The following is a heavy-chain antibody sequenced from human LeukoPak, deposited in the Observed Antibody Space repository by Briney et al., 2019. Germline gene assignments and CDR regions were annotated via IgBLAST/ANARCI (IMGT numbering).Heavy chain of an antibody. Sequence: GGSLRLSCAASGFTFSSYAMHWVRQAPGKGLEWVAVISYEGSNKYYADSVKGRFTISRDNSKNTLYLQMNSLRAEDTAVYYCARPGEDTYSSSLYYYYYYYMDVWGKGTTVTVSS. CDR2: ISYEGSNK. J-gene: IGHJ6*03. CDR3: ARPGEDTYSSSLYYYYYYYMDV. V-gene: IGHV3-30-3*01. D-gene: IGHD6-6*01. CDR1: GFTFSSYA.